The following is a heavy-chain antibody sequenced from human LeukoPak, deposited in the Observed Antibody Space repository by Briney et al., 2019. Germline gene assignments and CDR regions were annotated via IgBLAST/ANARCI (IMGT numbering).Heavy chain of an antibody. CDR1: GFTFSSYA. Sequence: GGSLRLSCAASGFTFSSYAMSWVRQAPGKGLEWVSAISGSGGSTYYADSVKGRFTISRDNAKNSLYLQMNSLRAEDTAVYYCASFPRSIAAAGTNYWGQGTLVTVSS. J-gene: IGHJ4*02. V-gene: IGHV3-23*01. D-gene: IGHD6-13*01. CDR2: ISGSGGST. CDR3: ASFPRSIAAAGTNY.